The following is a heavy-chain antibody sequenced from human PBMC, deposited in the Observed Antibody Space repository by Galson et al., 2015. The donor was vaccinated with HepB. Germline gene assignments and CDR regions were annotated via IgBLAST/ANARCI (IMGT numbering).Heavy chain of an antibody. CDR2: IWYDGSNK. CDR3: ARERSRVVPAARGWFDP. J-gene: IGHJ5*02. CDR1: GFTFSSYG. D-gene: IGHD2-2*01. Sequence: SLRLSCAASGFTFSSYGMHWVRQAPGKGLEWVAVIWYDGSNKYYADSVKGRFTISRDNSKNTLYLQMNSLRAEDTPVYYCARERSRVVPAARGWFDPWGQGTLVTVSS. V-gene: IGHV3-33*01.